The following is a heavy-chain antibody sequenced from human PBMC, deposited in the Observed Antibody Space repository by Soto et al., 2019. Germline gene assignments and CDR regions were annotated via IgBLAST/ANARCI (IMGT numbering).Heavy chain of an antibody. CDR2: IIPILGIA. CDR1: GGTFSSYT. V-gene: IGHV1-69*02. Sequence: QVQLVQSGAEVKKPGSSVKVSCKASGGTFSSYTVSWVRQAPGQGLEWMGRIIPILGIANYAQKFQGRVTITADKSTSTAYMELSSLRSEDTAVYYCARLRDSDGMDVWGQGTTVTVSS. CDR3: ARLRDSDGMDV. D-gene: IGHD1-26*01. J-gene: IGHJ6*02.